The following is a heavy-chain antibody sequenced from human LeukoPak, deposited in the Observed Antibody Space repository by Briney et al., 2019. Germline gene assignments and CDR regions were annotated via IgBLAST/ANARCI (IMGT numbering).Heavy chain of an antibody. Sequence: GGSLRLSCAASGFTFSNAWMSWFRQAPGKGLEWVGFIRSKAYGGTTEYAASVKGRFTISRDDSKSIAYLQMNSLKTEDTAVYYCTRAKWELLPDAFDIWGQGTMVTVSS. CDR1: GFTFSNAW. V-gene: IGHV3-49*03. D-gene: IGHD1-26*01. CDR3: TRAKWELLPDAFDI. CDR2: IRSKAYGGTT. J-gene: IGHJ3*02.